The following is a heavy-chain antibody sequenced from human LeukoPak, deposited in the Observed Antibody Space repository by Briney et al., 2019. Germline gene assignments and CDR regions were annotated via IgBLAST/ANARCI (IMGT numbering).Heavy chain of an antibody. J-gene: IGHJ4*02. D-gene: IGHD3-10*01. Sequence: GGSLRLSCTASGFTFRTSGMHWVRQAPGTGLEWVGFIQHDETEIYSADSVRGRFNFSRDNFKSTVYLQMNSLRVEDSAVYYCARESGATKIGQLLNYWGQGTLVSVSS. CDR2: IQHDETEI. CDR1: GFTFRTSG. V-gene: IGHV3-30*02. CDR3: ARESGATKIGQLLNY.